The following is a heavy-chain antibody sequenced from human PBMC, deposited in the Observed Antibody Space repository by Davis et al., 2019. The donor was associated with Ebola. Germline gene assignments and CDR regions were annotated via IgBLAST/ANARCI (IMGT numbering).Heavy chain of an antibody. CDR2: ISSSSSYI. D-gene: IGHD6-13*01. CDR3: APAESSSWYGLSTLDY. J-gene: IGHJ4*02. CDR1: GFTFSSYS. Sequence: GESLKISCAASGFTFSSYSMNWVRQAPGKGLEWVSSISSSSSYIYYADSVKGRFTISRDNAKNSLYLQMNSLRAEDTAVYYCAPAESSSWYGLSTLDYWGQGTLVTVSS. V-gene: IGHV3-21*01.